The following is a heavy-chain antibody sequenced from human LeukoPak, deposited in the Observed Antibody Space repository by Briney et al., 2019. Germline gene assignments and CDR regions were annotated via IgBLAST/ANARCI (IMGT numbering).Heavy chain of an antibody. D-gene: IGHD6-13*01. J-gene: IGHJ4*02. V-gene: IGHV6-1*01. CDR1: GDSVSSNSAA. Sequence: SQTLSLTCAISGDSVSSNSAAWNWIRQSPSRGLEWLGRTYYKSKWYNDYAVSVKSRITTNPDTSKNQFSLQLNSVTPEDTAVYYCARGEPMYSSSWYLDYWGQGTLVTVSS. CDR2: TYYKSKWYN. CDR3: ARGEPMYSSSWYLDY.